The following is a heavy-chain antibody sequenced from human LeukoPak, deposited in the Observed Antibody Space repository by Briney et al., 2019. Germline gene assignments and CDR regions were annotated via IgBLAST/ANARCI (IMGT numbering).Heavy chain of an antibody. J-gene: IGHJ6*03. CDR2: IIPIFGTA. CDR3: ARDHRSDIVVVVDGREERYYYYYMDV. V-gene: IGHV1-69*06. Sequence: ASVKVSCKASGGTFSSYAISWVRQAPGQGLEWMGGIIPIFGTANYAQKFQGRVTITADKSTSTAYMELSSLRAEDTAVYYCARDHRSDIVVVVDGREERYYYYYMDVWGKGTTVTVSS. CDR1: GGTFSSYA. D-gene: IGHD2-15*01.